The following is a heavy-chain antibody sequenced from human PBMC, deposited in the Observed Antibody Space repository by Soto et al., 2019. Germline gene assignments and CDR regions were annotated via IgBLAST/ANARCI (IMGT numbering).Heavy chain of an antibody. J-gene: IGHJ6*02. CDR3: GSGTEVPPSWDV. CDR1: GGSISSGGYY. Sequence: QVQLQESGPGLVKPSQTLSLTCTVSGGSISSGGYYWSWIRQHPGKGLEWIGYIYYSGSTYYNPSLQGRGNISVDPSKNQFSLKLSSVAGADKGVYYWGSGTEVPPSWDVWGQGTTVTVSS. CDR2: IYYSGST. V-gene: IGHV4-31*03. D-gene: IGHD1-26*01.